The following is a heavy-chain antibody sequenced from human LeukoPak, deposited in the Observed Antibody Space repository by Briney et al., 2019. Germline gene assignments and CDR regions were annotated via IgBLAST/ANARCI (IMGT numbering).Heavy chain of an antibody. CDR2: IYTSGTT. D-gene: IGHD6-6*01. CDR1: GGSISSYY. CDR3: ARDTGISSSSSFDF. J-gene: IGHJ4*02. V-gene: IGHV4-4*07. Sequence: SETLSLTCTVSGGSISSYYWSWIRQPAGKGLEWIGRIYTSGTTNYNPSLKSRVTMSVDTSKNQFSLKLSSVTAADAAVYYCARDTGISSSSSFDFWGQGTLVTVSS.